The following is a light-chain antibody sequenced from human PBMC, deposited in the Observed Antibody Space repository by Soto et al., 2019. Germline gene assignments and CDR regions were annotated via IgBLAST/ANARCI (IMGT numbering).Light chain of an antibody. J-gene: IGKJ1*01. V-gene: IGKV3-15*01. Sequence: EIVMTQSPATLSVSPGERATLSCRASQSVSSDLAWYHQKPGQAHRLLIHGASTRATGIPARFSGSGSGTEFTLTINSLQSEDFAMYYCQQYGNSPRTFGQGTKVEIQ. CDR2: GAS. CDR1: QSVSSD. CDR3: QQYGNSPRT.